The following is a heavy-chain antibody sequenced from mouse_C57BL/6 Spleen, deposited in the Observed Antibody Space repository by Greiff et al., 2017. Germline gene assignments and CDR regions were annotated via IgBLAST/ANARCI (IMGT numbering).Heavy chain of an antibody. CDR1: GYSITSGYY. D-gene: IGHD2-1*01. CDR3: AREDLLGFAY. Sequence: EVKLQESGPGLVKPSQSLSLTCSVTGYSITSGYYWNWIRQFPGNKLEWMGYISYDGSNNYNPSLKNRISITRDTSKNQFFLKLNSVTTEDTATYYCAREDLLGFAYWGQGTLVTVSA. V-gene: IGHV3-6*01. CDR2: ISYDGSN. J-gene: IGHJ3*01.